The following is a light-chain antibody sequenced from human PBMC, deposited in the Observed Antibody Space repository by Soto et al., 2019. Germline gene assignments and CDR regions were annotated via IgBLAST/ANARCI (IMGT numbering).Light chain of an antibody. CDR3: GAWDSSLSPDV. CDR2: DNN. J-gene: IGLJ1*01. CDR1: SSNIGNNY. Sequence: QSVLTQPPSVSAAPGQKVTISCSGSSSNIGNNYVSWYQQLPGTAPKLLIYDNNKRPSGIPDRFSGSKSGTSATLGITGLQTGDEADYYCGAWDSSLSPDVFGTGTKLTVL. V-gene: IGLV1-51*01.